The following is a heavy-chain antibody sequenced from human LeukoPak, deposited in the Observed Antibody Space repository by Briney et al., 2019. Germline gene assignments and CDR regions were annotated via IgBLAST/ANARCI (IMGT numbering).Heavy chain of an antibody. CDR2: ISRSGGST. Sequence: PGGSLRLSCAVSGFTISSYAMSWVRQAPGRGLEWVSAISRSGGSTYYADSVKGRFTISRDNSKNTLYLQMNSLRAEDTVFYYCAKGGSSWYGYDYWGQGTLVTVSS. V-gene: IGHV3-23*01. CDR1: GFTISSYA. D-gene: IGHD6-13*01. J-gene: IGHJ4*02. CDR3: AKGGSSWYGYDY.